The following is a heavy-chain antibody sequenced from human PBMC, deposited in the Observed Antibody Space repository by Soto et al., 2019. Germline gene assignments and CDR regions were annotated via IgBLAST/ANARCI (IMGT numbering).Heavy chain of an antibody. V-gene: IGHV5-10-1*01. D-gene: IGHD3-22*01. CDR2: IDPSDSQT. CDR1: GYNFTSYW. CDR3: AIQIYDSDTGPNFQYGFGS. J-gene: IGHJ5*02. Sequence: GQAQKTSEERPGYNFTSYWRTWERQKTGKGRDWMGRIDPSDSQTYYSPSFRGHVTISVTKSITTVFLQWSSLRASDTAMYYCAIQIYDSDTGPNFQYGFGSWGQGTPVSVSS.